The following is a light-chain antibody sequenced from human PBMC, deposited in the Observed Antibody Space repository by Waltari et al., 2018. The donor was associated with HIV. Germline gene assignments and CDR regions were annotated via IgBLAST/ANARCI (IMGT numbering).Light chain of an antibody. J-gene: IGLJ3*02. CDR2: EDN. Sequence: SYELTQPPSVSVSPGQTARITCSGDALPKKYAYWYQQRSGQAPVLVIYEDNKRPSGIPESFSGSSAGTMATLTISGAQGEDEADYSCFSTDSSGNHRVFGGGTKLTVL. CDR3: FSTDSSGNHRV. V-gene: IGLV3-10*01. CDR1: ALPKKY.